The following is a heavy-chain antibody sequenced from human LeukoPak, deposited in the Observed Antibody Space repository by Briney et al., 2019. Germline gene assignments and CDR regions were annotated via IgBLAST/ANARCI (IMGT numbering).Heavy chain of an antibody. J-gene: IGHJ4*02. D-gene: IGHD2-2*01. Sequence: SETLSLTCAVYGGSFSGYYWSWIRQPPGKGLEWIGEINHSGSTNYNPSLKSRVTISVNTSKNQFSLKLSSVTAADTAVYYCASEDPSTRDYWGQGTLVTVSS. CDR3: ASEDPSTRDY. V-gene: IGHV4-34*01. CDR1: GGSFSGYY. CDR2: INHSGST.